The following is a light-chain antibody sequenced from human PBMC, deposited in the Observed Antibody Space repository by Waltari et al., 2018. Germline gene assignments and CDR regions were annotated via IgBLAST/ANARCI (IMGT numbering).Light chain of an antibody. J-gene: IGLJ1*01. V-gene: IGLV2-18*02. Sequence: QSALTQPPSVSGSPGQSVTISCTGTSSDIGSYNRVSWFQQTPGTAPKLMIYEVRNRPPGGPDLFSASKAGNTASLTISGLQAEDEADYYCTAYTSTNAYVFGTGTKVTVL. CDR2: EVR. CDR3: TAYTSTNAYV. CDR1: SSDIGSYNR.